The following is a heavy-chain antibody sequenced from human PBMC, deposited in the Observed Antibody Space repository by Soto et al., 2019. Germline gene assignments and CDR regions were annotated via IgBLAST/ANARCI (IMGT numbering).Heavy chain of an antibody. Sequence: SETLSLTSTFSGCSISRYYWSWIRQPPGKGLEWIGYMYNTGSTVYNPPFKSRVTISVDTSKNQFSLKLNSVTAADTAVYYCARDLWGYCGTDCYPLDVWGQGTTVTVSS. V-gene: IGHV4-59*01. CDR1: GCSISRYY. CDR2: MYNTGST. D-gene: IGHD2-21*02. J-gene: IGHJ6*02. CDR3: ARDLWGYCGTDCYPLDV.